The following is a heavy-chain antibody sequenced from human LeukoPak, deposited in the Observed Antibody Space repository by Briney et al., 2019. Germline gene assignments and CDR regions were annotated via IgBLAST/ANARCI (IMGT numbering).Heavy chain of an antibody. V-gene: IGHV3-43D*03. D-gene: IGHD5-12*01. J-gene: IGHJ6*03. CDR2: ISWDGGST. Sequence: GGSLRLSCAASGFTLDDYAMHWVRQAPGKGLEWVSLISWDGGSTYYADSVKGRFTISRDNSKNSLYLQMNSLRAEDTALYYCAKGWGYSGYASGYYYMDVWGKGTTVTVSS. CDR3: AKGWGYSGYASGYYYMDV. CDR1: GFTLDDYA.